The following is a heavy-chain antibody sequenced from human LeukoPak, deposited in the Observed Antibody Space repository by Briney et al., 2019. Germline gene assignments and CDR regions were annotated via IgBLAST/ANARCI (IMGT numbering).Heavy chain of an antibody. Sequence: GGSLRLSCAVSGFTFSDSAMHWVRQASGKGLEWVGRIRSKANSYATTYAASVKGRFTISRDDSKNTAYLQMNSLKTEDTAVYYCTRRAYCSSSTCSADDYWGQGTLATVSS. J-gene: IGHJ4*02. CDR2: IRSKANSYAT. CDR1: GFTFSDSA. V-gene: IGHV3-73*01. D-gene: IGHD2-2*01. CDR3: TRRAYCSSSTCSADDY.